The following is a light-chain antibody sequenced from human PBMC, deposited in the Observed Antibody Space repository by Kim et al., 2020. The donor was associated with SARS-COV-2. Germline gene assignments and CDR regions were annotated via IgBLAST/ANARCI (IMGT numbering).Light chain of an antibody. CDR1: QSVSNY. CDR2: DTS. Sequence: SLSPGESATLSCRASQSVSNYLAWYQQKPGQAPRLLIYDTSNRATGIPTGFSGSGSGTDFTLTINSLEPEDFAVYYCQQSSNWPLTFGGGTKLEI. J-gene: IGKJ4*01. V-gene: IGKV3-11*01. CDR3: QQSSNWPLT.